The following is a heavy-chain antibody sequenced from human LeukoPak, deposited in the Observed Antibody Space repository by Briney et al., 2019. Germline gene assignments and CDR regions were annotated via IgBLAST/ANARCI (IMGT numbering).Heavy chain of an antibody. CDR1: GFTFSSYP. CDR2: ISGRDGST. D-gene: IGHD3-16*01. CDR3: AKSGAVRFDY. J-gene: IGHJ4*02. Sequence: GGSLRLSCAASGFTFSSYPMSWVRQAPGRGLEWVSSISGRDGSTYYADSVKGRFTISRDNSKNTLYLQMNSLRAEDTAVYYCAKSGAVRFDYWGQGTPVTVSS. V-gene: IGHV3-23*01.